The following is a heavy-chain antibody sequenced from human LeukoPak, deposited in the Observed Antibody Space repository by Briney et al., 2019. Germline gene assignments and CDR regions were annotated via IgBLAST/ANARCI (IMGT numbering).Heavy chain of an antibody. Sequence: PGGSLRLSCAASGFTFSILDMSWVRQAPGKGLEWVSAISGNGGRTYYADSVKGRFTISRDNSKNTLYLQMNSLRAEDTAVYYCAKGYYYDSSGGGFFGEYFQHWGQGTLVTVSS. D-gene: IGHD3-22*01. CDR1: GFTFSILD. CDR3: AKGYYYDSSGGGFFGEYFQH. CDR2: ISGNGGRT. J-gene: IGHJ1*01. V-gene: IGHV3-23*01.